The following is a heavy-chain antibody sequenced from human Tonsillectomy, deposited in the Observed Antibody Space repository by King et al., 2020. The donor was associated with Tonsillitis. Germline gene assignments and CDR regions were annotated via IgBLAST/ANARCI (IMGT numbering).Heavy chain of an antibody. CDR1: GFTFSNYA. CDR2: ISSSSRYI. V-gene: IGHV3-21*01. CDR3: ARDGGYTYGYYYYYMDV. D-gene: IGHD5-18*01. Sequence: VQLVESGGGLVKPGGSLRLSCAASGFTFSNYAMNWVRQAPGKGLEWVSSISSSSRYIYYADSVKGRFTISRDNAKNSLYLQVNSLRAEDTAVYFCARDGGYTYGYYYYYMDVWGKGTTVTVSS. J-gene: IGHJ6*03.